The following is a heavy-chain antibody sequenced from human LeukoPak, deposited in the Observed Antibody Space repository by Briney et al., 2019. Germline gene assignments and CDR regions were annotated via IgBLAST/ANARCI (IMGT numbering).Heavy chain of an antibody. CDR1: GGTFSSYA. Sequence: SVKVSCKASGGTFSSYALSWVRQAPGRGLEWMGRIIPIFDTADYTQRFQGRVTFTADKSTGTAFMELSSLRSEDTATYYCVRDYDSSGPHTNYFDFWGQDTRDTLSS. D-gene: IGHD3-22*01. CDR3: VRDYDSSGPHTNYFDF. V-gene: IGHV1-69*06. CDR2: IIPIFDTA. J-gene: IGHJ4*02.